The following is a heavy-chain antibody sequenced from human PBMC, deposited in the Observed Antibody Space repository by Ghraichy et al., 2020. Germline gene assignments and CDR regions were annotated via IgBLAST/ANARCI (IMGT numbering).Heavy chain of an antibody. CDR2: ISDGGGRT. Sequence: LSLTCAASGFTFSSYAMSWVRQAPRKGLEWVSTISDGGGRTYYADSVRGRFTISRDNSKNTLYLQMNSLRAEDTAVFYCAKVRGGSYCTSTTCPYMDVWGKGNTVTVSS. CDR3: AKVRGGSYCTSTTCPYMDV. D-gene: IGHD2-2*01. V-gene: IGHV3-23*01. J-gene: IGHJ6*03. CDR1: GFTFSSYA.